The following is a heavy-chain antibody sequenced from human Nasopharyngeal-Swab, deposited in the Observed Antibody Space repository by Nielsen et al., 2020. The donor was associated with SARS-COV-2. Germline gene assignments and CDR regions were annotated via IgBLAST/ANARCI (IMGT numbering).Heavy chain of an antibody. D-gene: IGHD3-3*01. CDR1: GSTFSAYW. CDR3: ARDLTIFGMPYDY. V-gene: IGHV3-21*01. CDR2: ISSSSSYI. J-gene: IGHJ4*02. Sequence: GGSLRLSCTASGSTFSAYWMYWVRQAPGKGLEWVSSISSSSSYIYYADSVKGRFTISRDNAKNSLYLQMNSLRAEDTAVYYCARDLTIFGMPYDYWGQGTLVTVSS.